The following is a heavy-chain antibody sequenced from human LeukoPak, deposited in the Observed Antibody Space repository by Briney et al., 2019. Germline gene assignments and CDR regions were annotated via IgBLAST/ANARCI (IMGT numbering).Heavy chain of an antibody. CDR1: GFTVSSNY. V-gene: IGHV3-66*01. D-gene: IGHD2-8*01. Sequence: PGGSLRPSCAASGFTVSSNYMSWVRHTPGKGLEWVSLIYSGGSTYYADSVKGRFTISRDNSKNTLYLQMHSLRAEDTAVYYCAGRDNGYYYGMDVWGQGTTVTVSS. CDR2: IYSGGST. CDR3: AGRDNGYYYGMDV. J-gene: IGHJ6*02.